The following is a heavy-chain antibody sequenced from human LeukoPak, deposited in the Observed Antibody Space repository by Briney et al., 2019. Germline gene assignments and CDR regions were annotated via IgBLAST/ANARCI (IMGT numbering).Heavy chain of an antibody. Sequence: PGGSLRLSCAASGFTFSSYGMHWVRQAPGKGLEWVAVIWYDGSNKYYADSVKGRFTISRDNSKNTLYLQMNSLRAEDTAVYYCARVLHYSGSYWGDNYFDYWGRGTLVTVSS. J-gene: IGHJ4*02. CDR2: IWYDGSNK. D-gene: IGHD1-26*01. V-gene: IGHV3-33*01. CDR3: ARVLHYSGSYWGDNYFDY. CDR1: GFTFSSYG.